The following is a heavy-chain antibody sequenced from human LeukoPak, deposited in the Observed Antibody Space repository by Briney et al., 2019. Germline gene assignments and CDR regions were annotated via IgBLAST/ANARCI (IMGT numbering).Heavy chain of an antibody. CDR3: ARAHRNWNYVDAFDI. Sequence: GASVKVSCKASGYTFTGYYMHWVRQAPGQGLEWMGWINPNSGGTNYAQKFQGRVTMTRDTSISTAYMELSSLRSEGTAVYYCARAHRNWNYVDAFDIWGQGTMVTVSS. D-gene: IGHD1-7*01. V-gene: IGHV1-2*02. J-gene: IGHJ3*02. CDR1: GYTFTGYY. CDR2: INPNSGGT.